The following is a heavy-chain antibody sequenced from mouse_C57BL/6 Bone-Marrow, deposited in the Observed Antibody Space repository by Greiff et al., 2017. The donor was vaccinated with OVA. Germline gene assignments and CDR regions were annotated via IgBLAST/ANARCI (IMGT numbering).Heavy chain of an antibody. V-gene: IGHV1-9*01. Sequence: QQQSGAELMKPGASVKLSCKATGYTITGYWIEWVKPRPEHGLGWIGAIFHGSGSTNYNEKFKGKATFTADTSSNTAYMQLSSLTTEDSAIYYCARQLRLRRFAYWGQGTLVTVSA. J-gene: IGHJ3*01. CDR2: IFHGSGST. CDR3: ARQLRLRRFAY. D-gene: IGHD3-2*02. CDR1: GYTITGYW.